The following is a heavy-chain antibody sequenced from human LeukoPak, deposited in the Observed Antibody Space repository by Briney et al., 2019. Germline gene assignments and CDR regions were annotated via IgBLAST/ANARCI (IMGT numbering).Heavy chain of an antibody. CDR1: GFTFSSYW. CDR3: VRGEPSIAVAAVDY. V-gene: IGHV3-7*04. D-gene: IGHD6-19*01. J-gene: IGHJ4*02. CDR2: IKQDGSEK. Sequence: PGGSLRLSCAASGFTFSSYWMSWVRQAPGKGLEWVANIKQDGSEKYNVDSVKGRFTISRDNAKNSLYLQMNSLRAEDTAVYYCVRGEPSIAVAAVDYWGQGTLVTVSS.